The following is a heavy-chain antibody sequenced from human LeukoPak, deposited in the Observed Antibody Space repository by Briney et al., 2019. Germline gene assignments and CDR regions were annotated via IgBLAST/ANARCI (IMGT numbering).Heavy chain of an antibody. D-gene: IGHD2-2*01. CDR1: GGSISSSSYY. CDR2: IYYSGTT. V-gene: IGHV4-39*01. Sequence: SETLSLTCTVSGGSISSSSYYWGWIRQPPGKGLEWIGSIYYSGTTYYNPSLKSRVTISVDTSKNQFSLKLSSVTAADTAVYYCARQPELYQPFDYWGQGTLVTVSS. CDR3: ARQPELYQPFDY. J-gene: IGHJ4*02.